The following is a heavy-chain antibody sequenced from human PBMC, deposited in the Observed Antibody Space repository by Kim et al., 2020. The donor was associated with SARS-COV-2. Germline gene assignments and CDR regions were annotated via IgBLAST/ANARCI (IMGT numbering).Heavy chain of an antibody. V-gene: IGHV4-61*02. D-gene: IGHD3-22*01. Sequence: SETLSLICTVSGGSISSGSYYWSWIRQPAGKGLEWIGRIYTSGSTNYNPSLKSRVTISVDTSKNQFSLKLSSVTAADTAVYYCARADSSGYYHFDYWGQGTLVTVSS. CDR3: ARADSSGYYHFDY. J-gene: IGHJ4*02. CDR1: GGSISSGSYY. CDR2: IYTSGST.